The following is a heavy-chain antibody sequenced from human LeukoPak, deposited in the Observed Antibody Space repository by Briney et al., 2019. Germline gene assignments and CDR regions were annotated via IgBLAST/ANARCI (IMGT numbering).Heavy chain of an antibody. D-gene: IGHD3-22*01. J-gene: IGHJ6*04. CDR1: GFTFSNYG. Sequence: GGSLRLSCAASGFTFSNYGMHWVRQAPGKGLEWVAFIRYDGSNKCYADSAKGRFTISRDNSKNTVYLQMNSLRAEDTAMYNCAKDDSSAMDVWGKGTTVTVSS. CDR2: IRYDGSNK. V-gene: IGHV3-30*02. CDR3: AKDDSSAMDV.